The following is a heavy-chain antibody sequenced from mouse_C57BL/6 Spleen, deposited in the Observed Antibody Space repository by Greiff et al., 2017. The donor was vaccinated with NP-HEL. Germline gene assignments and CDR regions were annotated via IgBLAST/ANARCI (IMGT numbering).Heavy chain of an antibody. CDR2: IYPGNSDT. Sequence: EVQLQQSGTVLARPGASVKMSCKTSGYTFPSYWMHWVKQRPGQGLEWIGAIYPGNSDTSYNQKFKGKAKLTAVTSASTAYMELSSLTNEDSAVYYCTRYGSSHWYFDVWGTGTTVTVSS. J-gene: IGHJ1*03. CDR1: GYTFPSYW. V-gene: IGHV1-5*01. CDR3: TRYGSSHWYFDV. D-gene: IGHD1-1*01.